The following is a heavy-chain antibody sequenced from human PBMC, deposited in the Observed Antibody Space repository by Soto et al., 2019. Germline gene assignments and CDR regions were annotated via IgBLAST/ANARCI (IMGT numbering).Heavy chain of an antibody. D-gene: IGHD3-3*01. CDR2: IYTSGST. CDR3: ARELMTYYDFWSGSNPAGMDV. J-gene: IGHJ6*02. CDR1: VDSINSYY. Sequence: ETLSLSCTVSVDSINSYYWSWIRQPAGKGLEWIGRIYTSGSTNYNPSLKSRVTMSVDTSKNQFSLKLNSVTAADTAVYYCARELMTYYDFWSGSNPAGMDVWGQGTTVTVSS. V-gene: IGHV4-4*07.